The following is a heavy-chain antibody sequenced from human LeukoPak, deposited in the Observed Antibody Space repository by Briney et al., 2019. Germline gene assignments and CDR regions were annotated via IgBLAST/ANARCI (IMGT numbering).Heavy chain of an antibody. CDR1: GFTFSNAW. Sequence: GGSLRLSCAASGFTFSNAWMSWVRQAPGKGLEWVGRIKSKTDGGTTDYAAPVKGRFTISRDDSKDTLYLQMNSLKTEDTAAYYCARDHYGSGSYYHDYWGQGTLVTVSS. J-gene: IGHJ4*02. D-gene: IGHD3-10*01. CDR3: ARDHYGSGSYYHDY. V-gene: IGHV3-15*01. CDR2: IKSKTDGGTT.